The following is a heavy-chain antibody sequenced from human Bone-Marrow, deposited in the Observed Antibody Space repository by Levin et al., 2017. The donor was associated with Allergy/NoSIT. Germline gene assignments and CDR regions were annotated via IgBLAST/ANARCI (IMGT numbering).Heavy chain of an antibody. CDR3: ARALRSSSFPGY. CDR1: GYTFSVHY. V-gene: IGHV1-2*06. Sequence: GESLKISCTTSGYTFSVHYMHWVRQAPGQGLEWMGRINPNSGAATYAEKFQDRVAMTRDTPITTVYLELTGLRSDDTAIYYCARALRSSSFPGYWGQGTLVTVSS. D-gene: IGHD6-19*01. J-gene: IGHJ4*02. CDR2: INPNSGAA.